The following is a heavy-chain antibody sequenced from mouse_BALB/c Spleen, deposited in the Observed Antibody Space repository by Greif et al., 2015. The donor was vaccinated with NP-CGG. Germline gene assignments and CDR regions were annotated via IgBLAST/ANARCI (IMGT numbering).Heavy chain of an antibody. J-gene: IGHJ4*01. CDR1: GFSLTSYG. D-gene: IGHD2-13*01. V-gene: IGHV2-6*02. Sequence: VKLVESGPGLVAPSQSLSITCTVSGFSLTSYGVHWVRQPPGKGLEWLVVIWSDGSTTYNSALKSRLSISKDNSKSQVFLKMNSLQTDDTAMYYCARNYGDYEGAMDYWGQGTSVTVSS. CDR2: IWSDGST. CDR3: ARNYGDYEGAMDY.